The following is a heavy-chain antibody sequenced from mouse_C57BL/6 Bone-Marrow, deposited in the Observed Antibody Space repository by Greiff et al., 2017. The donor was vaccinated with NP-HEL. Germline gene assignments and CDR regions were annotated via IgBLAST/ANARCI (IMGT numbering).Heavy chain of an antibody. CDR2: ISSGGSYN. D-gene: IGHD1-1*01. V-gene: IGHV5-6*01. CDR1: GFTFSSYG. J-gene: IGHJ4*01. Sequence: EVQLVESGGDLVKPGGSLKLSCAASGFTFSSYGMSWVRQTPDKRLEWVATISSGGSYNYYPDNVKGRFTISSDNAKNTLYLQMSSLKSEDTAMYYCARQYGSPYAMDYWGQGTSVTVSS. CDR3: ARQYGSPYAMDY.